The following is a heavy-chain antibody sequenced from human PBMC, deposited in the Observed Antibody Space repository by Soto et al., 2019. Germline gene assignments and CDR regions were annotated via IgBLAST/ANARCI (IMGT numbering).Heavy chain of an antibody. D-gene: IGHD3-10*01. V-gene: IGHV3-7*01. J-gene: IGHJ5*02. CDR2: IKQDGSEK. Sequence: PGGSLRLSCAASGFTFSSYWMSWVRPAPGKGLEWVANIKQDGSEKYYVDSVKGRFTISRDNAKNSLYLQMNSLRAEDTAVYYCARASGIGSGSYFVSPKTAPYWFDPWGQGTLVTVSS. CDR3: ARASGIGSGSYFVSPKTAPYWFDP. CDR1: GFTFSSYW.